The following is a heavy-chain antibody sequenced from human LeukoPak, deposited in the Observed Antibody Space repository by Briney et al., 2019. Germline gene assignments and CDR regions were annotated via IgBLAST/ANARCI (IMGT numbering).Heavy chain of an antibody. V-gene: IGHV3-15*01. CDR3: ARPEGYCSGGSCSDWYFDL. CDR2: IKSKTDGGTT. J-gene: IGHJ2*01. CDR1: GFTFSNAW. D-gene: IGHD2-15*01. Sequence: PGGSLRLPCAASGFTFSNAWMSWVRQAPGKGLEWVGRIKSKTDGGTTDYAAPVKGRFTISRDNSKNTLYLQMNSLRAEDTAVYYCARPEGYCSGGSCSDWYFDLWGRGTLVTVSS.